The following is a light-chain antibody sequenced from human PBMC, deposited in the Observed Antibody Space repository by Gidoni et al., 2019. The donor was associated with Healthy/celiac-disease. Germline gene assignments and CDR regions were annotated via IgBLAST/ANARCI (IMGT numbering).Light chain of an antibody. CDR2: RNH. CDR1: SSNIGSNY. CDR3: AAWDDSLSGRV. Sequence: QSVLTHPPSASETPGQRVTISWSGSSSNIGSNYAYWYQQLPGTAPKLLISRNHPRPSGVPDRFSGSKSGTSASLAISGLRSEDEADYFCAAWDDSLSGRVFGGGTKLTVL. V-gene: IGLV1-47*01. J-gene: IGLJ3*02.